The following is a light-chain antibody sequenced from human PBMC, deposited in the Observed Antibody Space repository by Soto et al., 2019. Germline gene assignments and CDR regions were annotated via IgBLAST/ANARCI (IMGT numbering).Light chain of an antibody. V-gene: IGKV1D-12*01. J-gene: IGKJ4*01. CDR2: STS. CDR1: QGINSW. Sequence: DIQMTQSPSSVSASVGDRVTITCRASQGINSWLAWYQQKPGKAPKLLIYSTSNVQSGVPSRFSGSGSGTDFTLTNSSLQPEDFATYFCQQSESLPLTFGGGTKVEIK. CDR3: QQSESLPLT.